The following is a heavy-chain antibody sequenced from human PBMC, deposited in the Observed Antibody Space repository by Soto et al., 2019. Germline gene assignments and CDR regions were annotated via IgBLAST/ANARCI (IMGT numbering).Heavy chain of an antibody. J-gene: IGHJ4*02. CDR1: GYTFTGYY. CDR2: INPNSGGT. D-gene: IGHD6-19*01. Sequence: ASVKVSCKASGYTFTGYYMHWVRQAPGQGLEWMGWINPNSGGTNYAQKFQGWVTMTRDTSISTAYMELSRLRSDDTAVYYCARGDRIAVAGRKKKLDYWGQGTLVTVSS. V-gene: IGHV1-2*04. CDR3: ARGDRIAVAGRKKKLDY.